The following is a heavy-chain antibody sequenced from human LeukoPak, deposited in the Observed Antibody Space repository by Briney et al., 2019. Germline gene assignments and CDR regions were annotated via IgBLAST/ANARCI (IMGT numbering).Heavy chain of an antibody. CDR3: ARDLRYSSSPQYYFDY. CDR1: GYTFTRYA. V-gene: IGHV1-46*01. Sequence: ASVKVSCKASGYTFTRYAMHWVRQAPGQGLEWMGIINPSGGSTSYAQKFQGRVTMTRDTSTSTVYMELSSLRSEDTAVYYCARDLRYSSSPQYYFDYWGQGTLVTVSS. CDR2: INPSGGST. J-gene: IGHJ4*02. D-gene: IGHD6-6*01.